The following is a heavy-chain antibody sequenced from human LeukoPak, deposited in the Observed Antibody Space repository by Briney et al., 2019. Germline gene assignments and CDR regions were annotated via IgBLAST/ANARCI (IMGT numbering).Heavy chain of an antibody. CDR2: ISGSGGRT. V-gene: IGHV3-23*01. J-gene: IGHJ4*02. CDR3: SKDMEPYLGSGSHVDY. Sequence: GGSLRLSCAASGFTFSSYAMSWVRQAPGKGLEWVSAISGSGGRTYYADSVKGRFTISRDNSKNTLYLQMNSLRAEDTAVYYCSKDMEPYLGSGSHVDYWGQGTLVTVSS. D-gene: IGHD3-10*01. CDR1: GFTFSSYA.